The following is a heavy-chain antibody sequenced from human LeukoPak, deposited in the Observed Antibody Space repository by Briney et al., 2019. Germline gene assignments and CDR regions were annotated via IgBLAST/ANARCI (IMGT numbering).Heavy chain of an antibody. CDR1: GFTFSSYS. D-gene: IGHD1-26*01. CDR2: IISSSSTI. J-gene: IGHJ5*02. Sequence: SGGSLTLSYAASGFTFSSYSMMWVRQPPGERLEWVLFIISSSSTIYHAPSVKGRFTNSRDNAKNSLYLKMNSLRAEDTAVYYCASTRGGSYSAIGSWGQGTLVTVSS. V-gene: IGHV3-48*04. CDR3: ASTRGGSYSAIGS.